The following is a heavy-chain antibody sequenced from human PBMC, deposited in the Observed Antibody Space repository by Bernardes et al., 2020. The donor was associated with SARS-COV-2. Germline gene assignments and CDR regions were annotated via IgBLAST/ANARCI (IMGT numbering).Heavy chain of an antibody. J-gene: IGHJ6*02. D-gene: IGHD6-13*01. Sequence: SLRLPCAASAFTVSSNYMSWVRQAPGKGLEWVSVIYSGGSTYYADSVKGRFTISRDNSKNTLYLQMNSLRAEDTAVYYCAGMIAAAGTNYYYYYGMDVWGQGTTVTVSS. CDR2: IYSGGST. V-gene: IGHV3-53*01. CDR1: AFTVSSNY. CDR3: AGMIAAAGTNYYYYYGMDV.